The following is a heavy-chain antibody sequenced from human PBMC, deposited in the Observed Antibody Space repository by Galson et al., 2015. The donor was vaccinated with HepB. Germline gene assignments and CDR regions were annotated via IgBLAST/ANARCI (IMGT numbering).Heavy chain of an antibody. CDR3: ARKAYCGGDCYSRWYFDL. V-gene: IGHV3-20*01. CDR1: GFTFDDYG. CDR2: INWNGGST. J-gene: IGHJ2*01. Sequence: SLRLSCAASGFTFDDYGMSWVRQAPGKGLEWVSGINWNGGSTGYADSVKGRFTISRDNAKNSLYLQMNSLRAEDTALYHCARKAYCGGDCYSRWYFDLWGRGTLVTVSS. D-gene: IGHD2-21*01.